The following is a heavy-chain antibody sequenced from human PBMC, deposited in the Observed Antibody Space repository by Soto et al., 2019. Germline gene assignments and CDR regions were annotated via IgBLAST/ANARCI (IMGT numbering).Heavy chain of an antibody. J-gene: IGHJ4*02. CDR2: INPTGGGT. V-gene: IGHV1-46*01. CDR3: ARYYYHSSGYYRFDY. D-gene: IGHD3-22*01. Sequence: ASVKVSLTASGYTFTAYDIHWVRQAPGQGLEWMGIINPTGGGTSYAQKFQGRLTMTRDTSTSTVYMELSGLTSEDTAVYYCARYYYHSSGYYRFDYWGQGTQVTVSS. CDR1: GYTFTAYD.